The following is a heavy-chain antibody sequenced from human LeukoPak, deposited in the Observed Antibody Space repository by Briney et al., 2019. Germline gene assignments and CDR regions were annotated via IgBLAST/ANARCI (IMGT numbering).Heavy chain of an antibody. V-gene: IGHV1-46*01. CDR1: GYTFTTYY. CDR3: AREEGKGGSDY. CDR2: MNPSGGST. Sequence: RASVKVSCKASGYTFTTYYMHWVRQAPGQGLEWMGIMNPSGGSTTYEQKFQGRVTITRDTSASTAYMELSGLRSEDTAVYYCAREEGKGGSDYWGQGTLVTVSS. J-gene: IGHJ4*02. D-gene: IGHD2-15*01.